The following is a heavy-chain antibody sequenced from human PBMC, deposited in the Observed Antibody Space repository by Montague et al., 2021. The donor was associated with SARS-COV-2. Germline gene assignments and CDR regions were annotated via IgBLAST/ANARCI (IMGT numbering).Heavy chain of an antibody. J-gene: IGHJ3*02. CDR1: GFTFDDYA. D-gene: IGHD6-6*01. CDR3: ARSALYSSSYAFDI. CDR2: ISGDGGCT. Sequence: SLRLSCAASGFTFDDYAMHWVRQAPGKGLEWVSLISGDGGCTYYADSVKGRFTISRDNSKNSLYLQMNSLRTEDTALYYCARSALYSSSYAFDIWGQGTLVTVSS. V-gene: IGHV3-43*02.